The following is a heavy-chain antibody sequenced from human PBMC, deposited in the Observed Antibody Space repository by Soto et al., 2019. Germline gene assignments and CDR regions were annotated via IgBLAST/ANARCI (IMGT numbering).Heavy chain of an antibody. Sequence: QVPLQQWGAGLLKPSETLSLTCAVYGGSFSDYFWTWIRQPPGKGLEWIAEINHSGTTNYNPSLTSRSTISVETSKNQFSLKLSSVTAADTAVYYCASEVSGTSWYVDSWGQGTLVTVSS. CDR1: GGSFSDYF. J-gene: IGHJ4*02. V-gene: IGHV4-34*01. D-gene: IGHD6-13*01. CDR2: INHSGTT. CDR3: ASEVSGTSWYVDS.